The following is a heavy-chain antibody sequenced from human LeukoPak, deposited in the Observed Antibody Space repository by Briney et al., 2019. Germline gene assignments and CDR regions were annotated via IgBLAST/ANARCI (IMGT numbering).Heavy chain of an antibody. D-gene: IGHD2-8*02. CDR3: AREGSYLNTGASYCLHWFDP. J-gene: IGHJ5*02. V-gene: IGHV3-74*01. CDR1: GFSFSRYW. CDR2: IDTEGSTT. Sequence: GGSLRLSCAASGFSFSRYWMHWVRQAPGKGLVWVSYIDTEGSTTSYADSVKGRFTISRDNAKNTLYLQMNSLRAEDTAIYYCAREGSYLNTGASYCLHWFDPWGQGTLVTVSS.